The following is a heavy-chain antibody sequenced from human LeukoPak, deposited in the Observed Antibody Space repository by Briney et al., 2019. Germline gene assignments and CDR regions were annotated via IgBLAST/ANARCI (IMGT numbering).Heavy chain of an antibody. Sequence: GGSLRLSCAASGFTFSSYGMHWVRQAPGKGLEWVAVIWYDGSNKYCADSVKGRFTISRDNSKNTLYLQMNSLRAEDTAVYYCARGGIAAAGTHFDYWGQGTLVTVSS. CDR2: IWYDGSNK. CDR3: ARGGIAAAGTHFDY. D-gene: IGHD6-13*01. J-gene: IGHJ4*02. V-gene: IGHV3-33*01. CDR1: GFTFSSYG.